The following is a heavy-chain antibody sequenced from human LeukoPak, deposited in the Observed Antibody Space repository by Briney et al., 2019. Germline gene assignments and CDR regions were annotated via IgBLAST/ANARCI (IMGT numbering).Heavy chain of an antibody. Sequence: GGSLRLSCAASGFTFSSYAMHWVRQAPGKGLEWVAVISYDGSNKYYADSVKGRFTISRDNSKNTLYLQMNSLRAEDTAVYYCAKSSVVPAAIGHYWGQGTLVTVSS. CDR1: GFTFSSYA. V-gene: IGHV3-30-3*02. J-gene: IGHJ4*02. CDR2: ISYDGSNK. CDR3: AKSSVVPAAIGHY. D-gene: IGHD2-2*01.